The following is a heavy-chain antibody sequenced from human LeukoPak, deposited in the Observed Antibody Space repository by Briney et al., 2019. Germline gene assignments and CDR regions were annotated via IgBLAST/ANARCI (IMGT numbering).Heavy chain of an antibody. D-gene: IGHD6-19*01. CDR3: AKDEGSGWYAGGLSGY. J-gene: IGHJ4*02. Sequence: GGSLRLSCAPSGFTVNNKYMTWVRQAPGKGLEWVSLIYGDGTTYYADSMKGRFTISRDNSKNTLYLQVNSLRGEDTAVYYCAKDEGSGWYAGGLSGYWGQGTLVTVSS. CDR2: IYGDGTT. CDR1: GFTVNNKY. V-gene: IGHV3-66*01.